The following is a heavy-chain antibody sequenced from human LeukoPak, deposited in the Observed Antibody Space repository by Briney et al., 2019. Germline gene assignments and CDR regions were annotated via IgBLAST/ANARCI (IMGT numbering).Heavy chain of an antibody. CDR2: INPNSGGT. V-gene: IGHV1-2*02. CDR3: ARDFIAVAGRGYVY. CDR1: GGTFSSYA. Sequence: ASVKVSCKASGGTFSSYAISWVRQAPGQGLEWMGWINPNSGGTNYAQKFQGRVTMTRDTSISTAYMELSRLRSDDTAVYYCARDFIAVAGRGYVYWGQGTLVTVSS. J-gene: IGHJ4*02. D-gene: IGHD6-19*01.